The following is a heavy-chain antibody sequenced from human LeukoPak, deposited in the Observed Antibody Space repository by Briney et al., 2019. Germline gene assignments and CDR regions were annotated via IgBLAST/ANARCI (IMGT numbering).Heavy chain of an antibody. Sequence: ASVKVSCKASGYTFISYGISWVRQAPGQGLEWMGWISPYNGNTKYLQKFQGRVTMTTDTSTSTAYMEVRSLRSDDTAVYYCARVGGLRLGELSALGYWGQGTLVTVSS. CDR3: ARVGGLRLGELSALGY. CDR1: GYTFISYG. J-gene: IGHJ4*02. CDR2: ISPYNGNT. D-gene: IGHD3-16*02. V-gene: IGHV1-18*01.